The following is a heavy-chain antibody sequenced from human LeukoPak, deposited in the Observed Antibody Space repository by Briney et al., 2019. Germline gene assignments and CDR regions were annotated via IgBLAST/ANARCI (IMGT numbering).Heavy chain of an antibody. CDR3: ARGGNYQPEPFYYYYYMDV. CDR2: ISYDGSNK. V-gene: IGHV3-30-3*01. J-gene: IGHJ6*03. D-gene: IGHD2-2*01. Sequence: GRSLRLSCAASGFTFSSYAMHWVRQAPGKGLEWVAVISYDGSNKYYADSVKGRFTISRDNSKNTLYLQMNSLRAEDTAVYYCARGGNYQPEPFYYYYYMDVWGKGTTVTVSS. CDR1: GFTFSSYA.